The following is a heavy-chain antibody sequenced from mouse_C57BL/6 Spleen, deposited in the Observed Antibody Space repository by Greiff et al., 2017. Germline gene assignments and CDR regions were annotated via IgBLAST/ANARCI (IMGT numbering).Heavy chain of an antibody. D-gene: IGHD1-1*02. Sequence: VKLMESGAELVRPGASVTLSCKASGYTFTDYEMSWVKQTPVHGLEWIGAIDPETGGTAYNQKFKGKAILTADKSSSTAYMELRSLTSEDSAVYYCTLYGGYAMDYWGQGTSVTVSS. CDR2: IDPETGGT. V-gene: IGHV1-15*01. CDR3: TLYGGYAMDY. CDR1: GYTFTDYE. J-gene: IGHJ4*01.